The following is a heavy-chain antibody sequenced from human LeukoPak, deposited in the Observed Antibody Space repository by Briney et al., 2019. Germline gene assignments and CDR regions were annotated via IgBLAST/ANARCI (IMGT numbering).Heavy chain of an antibody. J-gene: IGHJ4*02. CDR3: ARDRDY. Sequence: HPGRSLRLSCAASGFTFSSYAMHWVRQAPGKGLEWVAVISYDGSNKYYADSVKGRFTISRDNSKNTLYLQMNSLRAEDTAVYYCARDRDYWGQGTLVTVS. CDR2: ISYDGSNK. V-gene: IGHV3-30*04. CDR1: GFTFSSYA.